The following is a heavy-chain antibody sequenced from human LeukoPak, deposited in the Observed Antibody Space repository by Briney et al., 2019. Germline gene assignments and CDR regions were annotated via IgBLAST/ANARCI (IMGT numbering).Heavy chain of an antibody. CDR2: INPNSGGT. D-gene: IGHD2-2*01. V-gene: IGHV1-2*04. J-gene: IGHJ5*02. Sequence: GASVKVSCKASGYTFTGYYMHWVRQAPGQGLEWMGWINPNSGGTNYAQKFQGWVTMTRDTSISTAYMELSRLRSDDTAVYYCARVGGYCSSTSCYQNWFDPWGQGTLVTVSS. CDR3: ARVGGYCSSTSCYQNWFDP. CDR1: GYTFTGYY.